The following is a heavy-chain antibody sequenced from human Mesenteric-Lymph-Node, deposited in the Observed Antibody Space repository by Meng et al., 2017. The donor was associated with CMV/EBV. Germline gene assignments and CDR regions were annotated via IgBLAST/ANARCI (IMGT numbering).Heavy chain of an antibody. J-gene: IGHJ4*02. D-gene: IGHD6-13*01. Sequence: KPSGYTFTGYYMHWVRQPPGQGLEWMGRINPNSGGTNYAQKFQGRVTMTRDTSISTAYMELSRLRSDDTAVYYCARVEQQLVKCFDYWGQGTLVTVSS. CDR2: INPNSGGT. CDR1: GYTFTGYY. CDR3: ARVEQQLVKCFDY. V-gene: IGHV1-2*06.